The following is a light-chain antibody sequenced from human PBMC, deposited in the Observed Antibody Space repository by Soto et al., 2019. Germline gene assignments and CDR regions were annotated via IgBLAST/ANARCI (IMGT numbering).Light chain of an antibody. CDR3: SSYASSYTPKV. V-gene: IGLV2-14*01. J-gene: IGLJ3*02. Sequence: QSALTQPASVSGSPGQSITISCTGTSSDVGSYNYVSWYQQHPGKAPKLMIYEVSNRPSGVSNRFSGSKSGNTASLTISGLQAEDEADYYCSSYASSYTPKVFGRGTKLTVL. CDR1: SSDVGSYNY. CDR2: EVS.